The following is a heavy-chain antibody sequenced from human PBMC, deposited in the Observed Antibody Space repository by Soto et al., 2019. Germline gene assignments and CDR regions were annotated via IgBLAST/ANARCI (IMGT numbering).Heavy chain of an antibody. CDR2: INQDGSEK. V-gene: IGHV3-7*05. Sequence: PGGSLRLSCGASGFTFRTYWLSWVRQVPGKGLEWVANINQDGSEKNYVDSVKGRFTISRDNAKNSLYLRMSSLRAEDTALYYCARDGSTSWYSYDYHGMDVWGQGTTVTVSS. CDR1: GFTFRTYW. J-gene: IGHJ6*02. D-gene: IGHD5-18*01. CDR3: ARDGSTSWYSYDYHGMDV.